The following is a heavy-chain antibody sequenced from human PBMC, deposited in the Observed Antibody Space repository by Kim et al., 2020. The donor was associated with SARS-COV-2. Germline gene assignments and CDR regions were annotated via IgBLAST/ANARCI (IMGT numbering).Heavy chain of an antibody. CDR1: GFTFSSYG. J-gene: IGHJ6*02. CDR2: ISYDGSNK. Sequence: GGSLRLSCAASGFTFSSYGMHWVRQAPGKGLEWVAVISYDGSNKYYADSVKGRFTISRDNSKNTLYLQMNSLRAEDTAVYYCARPTGAIAYGMHVWGQGT. D-gene: IGHD7-27*01. CDR3: ARPTGAIAYGMHV. V-gene: IGHV3-33*05.